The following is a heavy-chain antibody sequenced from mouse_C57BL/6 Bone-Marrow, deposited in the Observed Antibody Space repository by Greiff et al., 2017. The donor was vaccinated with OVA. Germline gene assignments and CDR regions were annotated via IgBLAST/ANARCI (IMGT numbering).Heavy chain of an antibody. V-gene: IGHV1-76*01. CDR1: GYTFTDYY. CDR2: IYPGSGNT. D-gene: IGHD2-14*01. CDR3: ARWGVPLYAMDY. J-gene: IGHJ4*01. Sequence: LVESGAELVRPGASVKLSCKASGYTFTDYYINWVKQRPGQGLEWIARIYPGSGNTYYNEKFKGKATLTAEKSSSTAYMQLSSLTSEDSAVYFCARWGVPLYAMDYWGQGTSVTVSS.